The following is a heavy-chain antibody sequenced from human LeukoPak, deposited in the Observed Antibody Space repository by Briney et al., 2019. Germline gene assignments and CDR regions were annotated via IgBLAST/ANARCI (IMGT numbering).Heavy chain of an antibody. V-gene: IGHV3-23*01. J-gene: IGHJ4*02. Sequence: GGSLRPSCAASGFAFSSYAMSWVRQAPGKGLEWVSAISGSGGSTYYADSVKGRFTISRDNSKNTLYLQMNSLRAEDTAVYYCAKDMDIVVVPAAYDYWGQGTLVTVSS. CDR1: GFAFSSYA. CDR2: ISGSGGST. D-gene: IGHD2-2*03. CDR3: AKDMDIVVVPAAYDY.